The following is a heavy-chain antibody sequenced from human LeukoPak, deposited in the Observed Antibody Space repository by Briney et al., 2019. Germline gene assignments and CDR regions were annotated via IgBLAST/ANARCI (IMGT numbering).Heavy chain of an antibody. Sequence: GGSLRLSCAASGFTFSSYAMHWVRQAPGKGLEWVAVISYDGSNKYYADSVKGRFTISRDNSKNTLYLQMNSLRAEDTAVYYCAADRGLIAIAAAGEIWGQGTLVTVSS. CDR3: AADRGLIAIAAAGEI. D-gene: IGHD6-13*01. V-gene: IGHV3-30-3*01. CDR2: ISYDGSNK. CDR1: GFTFSSYA. J-gene: IGHJ4*02.